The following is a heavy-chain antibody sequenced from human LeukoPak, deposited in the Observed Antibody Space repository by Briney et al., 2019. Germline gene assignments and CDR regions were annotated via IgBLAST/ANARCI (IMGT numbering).Heavy chain of an antibody. D-gene: IGHD3-22*01. V-gene: IGHV4-34*01. CDR3: ARQGTYYYDSSGYYLRFDY. J-gene: IGHJ4*02. CDR1: GGSFSGYY. Sequence: KSSETLSLTCAVYGGSFSGYYWSWIRQPPGKGLEWIGEINHSGSTNYNPSLKSRVTISVDTSKNQFSLKLSSVTAADTAVYYCARQGTYYYDSSGYYLRFDYWGQGTLVTVSS. CDR2: INHSGST.